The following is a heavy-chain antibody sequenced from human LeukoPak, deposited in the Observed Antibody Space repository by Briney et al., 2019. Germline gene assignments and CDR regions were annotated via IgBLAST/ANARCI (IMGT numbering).Heavy chain of an antibody. Sequence: GGSLRLSCTASGFTFSNSWMSWVRQAPGKGLEWVANIRQDGSEKYYVDSVKGRFTISRGNAKNSLFLQMNSLRAEDTAVYYCARNQYWGQATLVTVSS. CDR2: IRQDGSEK. V-gene: IGHV3-7*01. D-gene: IGHD4-11*01. J-gene: IGHJ4*02. CDR3: ARNQY. CDR1: GFTFSNSW.